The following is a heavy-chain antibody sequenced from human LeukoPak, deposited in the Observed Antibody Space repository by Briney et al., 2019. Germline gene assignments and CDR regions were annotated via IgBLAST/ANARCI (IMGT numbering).Heavy chain of an antibody. CDR1: GVSFSGYY. CDR2: INHSGST. Sequence: SSETLSLTCAVYGVSFSGYYWSWIRQPPGKGLEWIGEINHSGSTNYNPSLKSRVTISVDTSKNQFSLKLSSVTAAATAVYYCARGPDYGDFYYYYYRDVWGKGTTVTVSS. CDR3: ARGPDYGDFYYYYYRDV. J-gene: IGHJ6*03. D-gene: IGHD4-17*01. V-gene: IGHV4-34*01.